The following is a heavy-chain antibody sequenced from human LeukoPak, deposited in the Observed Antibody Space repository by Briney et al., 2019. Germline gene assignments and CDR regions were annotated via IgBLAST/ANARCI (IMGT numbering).Heavy chain of an antibody. CDR3: AKDLMTRAYCGGDCYSGLDY. CDR2: ISYDGSNK. Sequence: GRSLRLSCAASGFTFSSYGMHWVRQAPGKGLEWVSVISYDGSNKYYADSVKGRFTISRDNSKNTLYLQMNSLRAEDTAVYYCAKDLMTRAYCGGDCYSGLDYWGQGTLVTVSS. CDR1: GFTFSSYG. V-gene: IGHV3-30*18. D-gene: IGHD2-21*02. J-gene: IGHJ4*02.